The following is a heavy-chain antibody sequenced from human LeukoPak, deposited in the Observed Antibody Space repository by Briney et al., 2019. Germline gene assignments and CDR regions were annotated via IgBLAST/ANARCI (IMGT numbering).Heavy chain of an antibody. V-gene: IGHV3-9*01. J-gene: IGHJ4*02. CDR3: AKDNWGLDKGFLDY. CDR2: ISWNSGFI. Sequence: GGSLRLSCEASGFIFDHYAMHWVRQAPGKGLEWVSSISWNSGFINYADSVKGRFTISRDNAKSSLYLQMNSLRADDTALHYCAKDNWGLDKGFLDYWGQGTLVTVSS. D-gene: IGHD2-21*01. CDR1: GFIFDHYA.